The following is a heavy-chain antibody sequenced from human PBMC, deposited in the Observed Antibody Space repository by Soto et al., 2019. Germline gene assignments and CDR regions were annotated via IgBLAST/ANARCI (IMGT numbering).Heavy chain of an antibody. CDR2: ISPNSGDT. CDR3: ASEMWTRSGPQNFFDY. CDR1: GYTFSSYG. J-gene: IGHJ4*02. Sequence: QVQLVQSEGEVRQPGASVKVSCKASGYTFSSYGIIWVRQAPGQGLEWMGYISPNSGDTRYAPNPQGRVTMTTDTSKTTAYMELRSLTSADTAVYYCASEMWTRSGPQNFFDYWGLGALVTVSS. D-gene: IGHD6-25*01. V-gene: IGHV1-18*01.